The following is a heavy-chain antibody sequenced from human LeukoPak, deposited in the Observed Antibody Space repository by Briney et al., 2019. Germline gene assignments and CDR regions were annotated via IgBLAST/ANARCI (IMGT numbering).Heavy chain of an antibody. J-gene: IGHJ4*02. Sequence: GGSLRLSCAASGFTFTFSTSGMHWVRQAPGKGLEWVAFIQYDDSEKSYADSVKGRFTISRDNSKNLLYVQMNNLRTEDTAIYYCAKEASEDLLGTIAHYTFDYWSQGTLVTVSS. V-gene: IGHV3-30*02. D-gene: IGHD5-12*01. CDR1: GFTFTFSTSG. CDR2: IQYDDSEK. CDR3: AKEASEDLLGTIAHYTFDY.